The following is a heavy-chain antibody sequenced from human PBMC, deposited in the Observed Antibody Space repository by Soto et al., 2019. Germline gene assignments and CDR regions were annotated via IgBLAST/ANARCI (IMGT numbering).Heavy chain of an antibody. CDR3: ARVGLEMATALYYFDY. J-gene: IGHJ4*02. Sequence: RVTMTTDTSTSTVYMELSSLRSEDTAVYYCARVGLEMATALYYFDYWGQGTLVTVSS. D-gene: IGHD5-12*01. V-gene: IGHV1-46*01.